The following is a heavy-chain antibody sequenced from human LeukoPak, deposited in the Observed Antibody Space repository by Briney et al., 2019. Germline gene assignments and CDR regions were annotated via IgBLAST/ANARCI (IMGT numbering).Heavy chain of an antibody. CDR1: GGSISSSNW. CDR2: IYHSGRT. Sequence: PSETLSLTCAVSGGSISSSNWWSWFRQPPGKGLEWIGEIYHSGRTNYNPSFTSRVTMSVDRSRNQFSLKLTSVTAADTAVYYCARQKWEQQGRDYYFNGLDVWGPGTTVIVSS. V-gene: IGHV4-4*02. D-gene: IGHD1/OR15-1a*01. J-gene: IGHJ6*02. CDR3: ARQKWEQQGRDYYFNGLDV.